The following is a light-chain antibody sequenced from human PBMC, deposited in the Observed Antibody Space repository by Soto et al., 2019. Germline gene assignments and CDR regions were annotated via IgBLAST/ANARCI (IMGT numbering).Light chain of an antibody. CDR1: QGVSSY. CDR2: AAS. CDR3: QQYYNYPNT. Sequence: AIRMTQSPSSLSASTGDRVTITCRASQGVSSYFAWYQQKPGKAPKLLIYAASTLQSGVPSRFSGSGSGTDFTLTISCLQSEDFANYYCQQYYNYPNTSGQGTRLEI. J-gene: IGKJ5*01. V-gene: IGKV1-8*01.